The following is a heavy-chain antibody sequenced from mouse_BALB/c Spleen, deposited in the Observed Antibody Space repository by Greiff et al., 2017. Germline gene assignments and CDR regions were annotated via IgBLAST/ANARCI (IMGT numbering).Heavy chain of an antibody. CDR1: GFSLTSYG. J-gene: IGHJ4*01. D-gene: IGHD3-2*01. CDR2: IWGDGST. CDR3: ARGTARAPYAMDY. Sequence: VKLVESGPGLVAPSQSLSITCTVSGFSLTSYGVHWVRQPPGKGLEWLGMIWGDGSTDYNSALKSRLSISKDNSKSQVFLKMNSLQTDDTARYYCARGTARAPYAMDYWGQGTSVTVSS. V-gene: IGHV2-6-7*01.